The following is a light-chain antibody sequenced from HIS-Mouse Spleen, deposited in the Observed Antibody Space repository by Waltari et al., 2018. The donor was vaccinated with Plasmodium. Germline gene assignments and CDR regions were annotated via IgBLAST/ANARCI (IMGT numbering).Light chain of an antibody. CDR3: QQYNNWSLT. V-gene: IGKV3-15*01. J-gene: IGKJ3*01. Sequence: EIVMTHSPATLSVSPWERATLSCRASQSVSSNLAWYQQKPGQAPRLLIYGAATRATGITARLSGSGSGKEFTLTISSLQSEDFAVYYCQQYNNWSLTFGPGTKVDIK. CDR2: GAA. CDR1: QSVSSN.